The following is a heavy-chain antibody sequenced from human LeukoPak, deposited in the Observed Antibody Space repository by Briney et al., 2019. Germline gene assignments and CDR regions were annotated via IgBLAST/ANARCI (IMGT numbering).Heavy chain of an antibody. CDR2: IKQDGSEK. D-gene: IGHD3-22*01. CDR1: GFTFRTFW. V-gene: IGHV3-7*01. J-gene: IGHJ3*02. CDR3: ARDPGRGYDI. Sequence: GGSLRLSCTASGFTFRTFWMAWVRQAPGKGLEWVAIIKQDGSEKKSVDSVKGRFTISRDNAKNPLYLQMNSLRAEDTAVYYCARDPGRGYDIWGQGTMVTVSS.